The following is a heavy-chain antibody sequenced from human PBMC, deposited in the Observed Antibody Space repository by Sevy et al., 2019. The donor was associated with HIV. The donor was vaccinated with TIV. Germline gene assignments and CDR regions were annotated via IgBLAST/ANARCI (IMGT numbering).Heavy chain of an antibody. Sequence: GGSLRLSCAASGFTFSDYYMSWIRQAPGKGLEWVSYISSSGSTIYYADSVKGRFTISRDNAKNSLYLQMNSLRAEDTAVYDCARAVLYYYDSSGYYNWFDPWGQGTLVTVSS. D-gene: IGHD3-22*01. J-gene: IGHJ5*02. V-gene: IGHV3-11*01. CDR2: ISSSGSTI. CDR3: ARAVLYYYDSSGYYNWFDP. CDR1: GFTFSDYY.